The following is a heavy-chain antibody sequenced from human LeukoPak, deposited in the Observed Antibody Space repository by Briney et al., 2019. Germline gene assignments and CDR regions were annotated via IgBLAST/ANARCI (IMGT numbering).Heavy chain of an antibody. Sequence: SETLSLTCAVSGGSTSSGGYSWSWIRQPPGKGPEWIGYIYHSGSTYYNPSLKSRVTISVDRSKNQFSLKLSSVTAADTAVYYCARGGYCSGGSCYGDAFDIWGQGTMVTVSS. CDR2: IYHSGST. V-gene: IGHV4-30-2*01. D-gene: IGHD2-15*01. CDR3: ARGGYCSGGSCYGDAFDI. CDR1: GGSTSSGGYS. J-gene: IGHJ3*02.